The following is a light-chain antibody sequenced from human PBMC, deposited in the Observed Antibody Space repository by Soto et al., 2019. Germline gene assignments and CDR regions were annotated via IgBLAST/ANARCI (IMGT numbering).Light chain of an antibody. Sequence: EIVLTQSPATLSLSPGERATLSCGASQSVSSSYLAWYQQKPGLAPRLLIYDTSSRASGIPDRFSGSGSGTDFTLTISRLEPEDFAVYHCLHYDGSPWTFGQGTKVDIK. J-gene: IGKJ1*01. CDR2: DTS. V-gene: IGKV3D-20*01. CDR1: QSVSSSY. CDR3: LHYDGSPWT.